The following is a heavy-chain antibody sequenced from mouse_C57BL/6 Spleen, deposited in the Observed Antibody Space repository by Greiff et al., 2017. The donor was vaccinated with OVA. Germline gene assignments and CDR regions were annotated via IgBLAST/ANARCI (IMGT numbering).Heavy chain of an antibody. CDR3: AREKPNDGYYEGGAMDY. J-gene: IGHJ4*01. CDR1: GYTFTDHT. Sequence: QVQLQQSDAELVKPGASVKISCKVSGYTFTDHTIHWMKQRPEQGLEWIGYIYPRDGSTKYNEKFKGKATLTADKSSSTAYMQLNSLTSEDSAVYFCAREKPNDGYYEGGAMDYWGQGTSVTVSS. D-gene: IGHD2-3*01. CDR2: IYPRDGST. V-gene: IGHV1-78*01.